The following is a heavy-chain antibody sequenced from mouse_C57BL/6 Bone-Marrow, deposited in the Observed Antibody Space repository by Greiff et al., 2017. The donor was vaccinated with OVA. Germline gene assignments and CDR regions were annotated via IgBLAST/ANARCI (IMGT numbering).Heavy chain of an antibody. V-gene: IGHV1-76*01. CDR1: GYTFTDYY. CDR3: ARPFAY. CDR2: IYPGSGNT. J-gene: IGHJ3*01. Sequence: VKLMESGAELVRPGASVKLSCKASGYTFTDYYINWVKQRPGQGLEWIARIYPGSGNTYYNEKFKGKATLTAEKSSSTAYMQLSSLTSEDSAVYFCARPFAYWGQGTLVTVSA.